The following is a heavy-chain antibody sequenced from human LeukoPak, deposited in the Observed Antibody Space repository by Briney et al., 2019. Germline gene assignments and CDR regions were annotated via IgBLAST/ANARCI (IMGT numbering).Heavy chain of an antibody. CDR3: AELGITMIGGV. D-gene: IGHD3-10*02. CDR2: IRPSGDNT. Sequence: GGSLRPSCAASGFTFSSYDMTWVRQAPGRGLEWVSSIRPSGDNTYYGDSVKGRFTISRDNAKNSLYLQMNSLRAEDTAVYYCAELGITMIGGVWGKGTTVTISS. CDR1: GFTFSSYD. V-gene: IGHV3-23*01. J-gene: IGHJ6*04.